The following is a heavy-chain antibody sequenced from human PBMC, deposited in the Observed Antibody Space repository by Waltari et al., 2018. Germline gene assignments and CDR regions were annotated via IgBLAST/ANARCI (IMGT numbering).Heavy chain of an antibody. V-gene: IGHV3-9*01. CDR3: AKGSVDIVATIFDY. D-gene: IGHD5-12*01. CDR2: ISWNSGSI. Sequence: EVQLVESGGGLVQPGRSLRLSCAASGFTFDDYAMHWVRQAPGKGLEWVSGISWNSGSIGYADSVKGRFTIARDNAKNSLYLQMNSLRAEDTALYYCAKGSVDIVATIFDYWGQGTLVTVSS. CDR1: GFTFDDYA. J-gene: IGHJ4*02.